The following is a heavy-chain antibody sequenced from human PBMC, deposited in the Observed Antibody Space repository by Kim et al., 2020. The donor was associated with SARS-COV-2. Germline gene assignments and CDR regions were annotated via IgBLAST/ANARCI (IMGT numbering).Heavy chain of an antibody. V-gene: IGHV4-39*01. D-gene: IGHD6-13*01. CDR3: ARPAAAAYDAFDI. J-gene: IGHJ3*02. Sequence: STPPPRIRSALSVDTSKTQFSLKLSSVTAADTAVYYCARPAAAAYDAFDIWGQGTMVTVSS.